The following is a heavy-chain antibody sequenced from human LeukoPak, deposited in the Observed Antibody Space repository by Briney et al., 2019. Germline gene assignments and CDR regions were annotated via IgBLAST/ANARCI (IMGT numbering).Heavy chain of an antibody. CDR3: ARMAVSYYYDSSTYSPVAFDV. J-gene: IGHJ3*01. Sequence: SETLSLTCNVSGYSISSGFYWGWIRQSPGEGLEWIATIFHSGSIFYNPSLKGRVSLSVDTSQNQFSLELNSVTAADTAVYYCARMAVSYYYDSSTYSPVAFDVWGQGTTVTVSS. V-gene: IGHV4-38-2*02. D-gene: IGHD3-22*01. CDR2: IFHSGSI. CDR1: GYSISSGFY.